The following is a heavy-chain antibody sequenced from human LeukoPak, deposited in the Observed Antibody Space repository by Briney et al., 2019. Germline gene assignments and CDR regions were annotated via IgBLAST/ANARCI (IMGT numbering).Heavy chain of an antibody. CDR2: MNPNSGGT. D-gene: IGHD3-3*01. Sequence: ASLKVSCKASGYTFTGYYMHWVRQSPGQGLEWMGWMNPNSGGTNYAQKFQGRVTMTRDTSISTAYMELSRLRSDDTAVYYCARRYRYDFWSGYYETDGSYGMDVWGQGTTVTVSS. J-gene: IGHJ6*02. V-gene: IGHV1-2*02. CDR1: GYTFTGYY. CDR3: ARRYRYDFWSGYYETDGSYGMDV.